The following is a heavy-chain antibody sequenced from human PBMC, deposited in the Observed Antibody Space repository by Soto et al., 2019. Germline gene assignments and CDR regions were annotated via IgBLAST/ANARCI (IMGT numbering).Heavy chain of an antibody. J-gene: IGHJ6*02. CDR3: ARNGEPATSSSDSSYYGVDV. CDR1: GGTFSSYA. V-gene: IGHV1-69*13. Sequence: SVKVSCKASGGTFSSYAISWVRQAPGQGLEWMGGIIPIFGTANYAQKFQSRVTITADESTSTAYMELSSLRSEDTAVDYCARNGEPATSSSDSSYYGVDVWGQGTTVTVSS. D-gene: IGHD1-1*01. CDR2: IIPIFGTA.